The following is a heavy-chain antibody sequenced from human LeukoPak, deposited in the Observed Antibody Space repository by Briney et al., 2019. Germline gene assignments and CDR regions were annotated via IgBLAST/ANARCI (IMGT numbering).Heavy chain of an antibody. CDR2: IYTSGST. Sequence: SETLSLTCTVSGGSISSYYWSWIRQPAGKGLGWIGRIYTSGSTNYNPSLKSRVTMSVDTSKNQFSLKLSSVTAADTAVYYCAIGFITGTVEDYWGQGTLVTVSS. J-gene: IGHJ4*02. V-gene: IGHV4-4*07. CDR3: AIGFITGTVEDY. D-gene: IGHD1-20*01. CDR1: GGSISSYY.